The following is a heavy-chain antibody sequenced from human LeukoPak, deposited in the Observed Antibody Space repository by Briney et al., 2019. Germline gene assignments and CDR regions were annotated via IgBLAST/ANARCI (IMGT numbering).Heavy chain of an antibody. CDR1: GYSISSGYY. V-gene: IGHV4-38-2*02. Sequence: SETLSLTCSVSGYSISSGYYWGWIRQSPGKGLEWIGSIYQSGSTYYNPSLKSRVTISVDTSKNQFSLKLSSVTAADTAVYYCARGRFLEWSVPFDYWGQGTLVTVSS. J-gene: IGHJ4*02. D-gene: IGHD3-3*01. CDR3: ARGRFLEWSVPFDY. CDR2: IYQSGST.